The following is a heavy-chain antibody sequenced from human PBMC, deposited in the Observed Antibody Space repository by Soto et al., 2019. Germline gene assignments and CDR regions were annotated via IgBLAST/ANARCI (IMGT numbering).Heavy chain of an antibody. J-gene: IGHJ6*03. CDR1: GFTFNIYW. Sequence: EVQLVESGGGLVQPGGSLRLSCAASGFTFNIYWMSWVRQAPGRGLEWVANIKQDGSDKYYVDSVSGRFTISRDNAKNLLYLQMNSLRAEDTAVYYCARHRGRHYGSGSHFYYMDVWGEGTTVTVSS. CDR2: IKQDGSDK. D-gene: IGHD3-10*01. V-gene: IGHV3-7*01. CDR3: ARHRGRHYGSGSHFYYMDV.